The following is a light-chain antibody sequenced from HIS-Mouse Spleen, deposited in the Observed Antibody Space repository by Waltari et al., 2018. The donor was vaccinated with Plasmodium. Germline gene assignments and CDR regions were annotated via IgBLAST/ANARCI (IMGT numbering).Light chain of an antibody. CDR3: SSYAGSNNLV. CDR2: EVS. Sequence: QSALTQPPSASGSPGQSVTISCTGTSSDVGGYNYVSWYQQHPRKAPKLMIYEVSKRPSGGPDRFSGSKSGNTASLTVSGLQAEDEADYYCSSYAGSNNLVFGGGTKLTVL. CDR1: SSDVGGYNY. J-gene: IGLJ2*01. V-gene: IGLV2-8*01.